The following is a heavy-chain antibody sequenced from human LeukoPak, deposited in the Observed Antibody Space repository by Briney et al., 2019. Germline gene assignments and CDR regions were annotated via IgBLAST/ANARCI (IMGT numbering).Heavy chain of an antibody. CDR1: GFTFSSYW. Sequence: GGSLRLSCAASGFTFSSYWMSWVRQGPGKGLEGVANIKQDGSEKQYVDSVKGRFTISRDNSKSSLYLQMNSLRAEDTAVYYCVSTTRGRAFDIWGQGTMVTVSS. CDR2: IKQDGSEK. CDR3: VSTTRGRAFDI. V-gene: IGHV3-7*01. D-gene: IGHD5/OR15-5a*01. J-gene: IGHJ3*02.